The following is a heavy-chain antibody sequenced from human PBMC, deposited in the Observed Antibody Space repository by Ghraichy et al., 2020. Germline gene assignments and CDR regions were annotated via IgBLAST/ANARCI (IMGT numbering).Heavy chain of an antibody. Sequence: GGSLRLSCAASGFTFSSYAMSWVRQAPGKGLEWVSAISGSGGSTYYADSVKGRFTISRDNSKNTLYLQMNSLRAEDTAVYYCAKILGDSSGYYASPFDYWGQGTLVTVSS. J-gene: IGHJ4*02. CDR2: ISGSGGST. CDR3: AKILGDSSGYYASPFDY. V-gene: IGHV3-23*01. CDR1: GFTFSSYA. D-gene: IGHD3-22*01.